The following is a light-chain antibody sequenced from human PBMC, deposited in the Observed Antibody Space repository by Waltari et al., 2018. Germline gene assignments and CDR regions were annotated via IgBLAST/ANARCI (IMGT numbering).Light chain of an antibody. CDR3: QHYNNWPLT. J-gene: IGKJ4*01. CDR1: QSVSSN. V-gene: IGKV3-15*01. CDR2: GAS. Sequence: EIVMTQSPATLSVSPGERATFSCRASQSVSSNLAWYQQKPGQAPRLLILGASTRATGIPARFSGSGSGTEFTLSISSLQSEDFAVYYCQHYNNWPLTFGGGTKVEIK.